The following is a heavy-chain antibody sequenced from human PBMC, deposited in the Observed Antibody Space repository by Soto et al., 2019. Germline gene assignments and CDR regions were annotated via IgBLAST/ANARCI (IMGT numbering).Heavy chain of an antibody. V-gene: IGHV4-59*01. CDR3: AREAYSSSWPPSDFYYFDY. J-gene: IGHJ4*02. CDR1: GGSISSYY. D-gene: IGHD6-13*01. Sequence: PSETLSLTCTVSGGSISSYYWSWIRQPPGKGLEWIGYIYYSGSTNYNPSLKSRVTISVDTSKNQFSLKLSSVTAADTAVYYCAREAYSSSWPPSDFYYFDYWGQGTLVTVSS. CDR2: IYYSGST.